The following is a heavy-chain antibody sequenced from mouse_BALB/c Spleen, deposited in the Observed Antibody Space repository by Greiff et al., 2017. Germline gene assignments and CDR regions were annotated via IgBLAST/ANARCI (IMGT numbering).Heavy chain of an antibody. CDR1: GYTFTSYY. V-gene: IGHV1S81*02. CDR2: INPSNGGT. J-gene: IGHJ4*01. CDR3: TSTMTGAMDY. Sequence: VQLVESGAELVKPGASVKLSCKASGYTFTSYYMYWVKQRPGQGLEWIGEINPSNGGTNFNEKFKSKATLTVDKSSSTAYMQLSSLTSEDSAVYYCTSTMTGAMDYWGQGTSVTVSS. D-gene: IGHD2-4*01.